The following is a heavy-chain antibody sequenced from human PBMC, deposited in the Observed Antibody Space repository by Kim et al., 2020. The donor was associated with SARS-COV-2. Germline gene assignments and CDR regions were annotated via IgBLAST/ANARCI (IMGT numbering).Heavy chain of an antibody. Sequence: GASVRGRFTISRDKSKNTLFLQMDSLRVDDTAVYYCAKDLLYVPGRGYFDSWGQGVLVTVSS. D-gene: IGHD3-10*01. CDR3: AKDLLYVPGRGYFDS. J-gene: IGHJ4*02. V-gene: IGHV3-23*02.